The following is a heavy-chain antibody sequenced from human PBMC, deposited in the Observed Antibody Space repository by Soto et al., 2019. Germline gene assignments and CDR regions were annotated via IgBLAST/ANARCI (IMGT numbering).Heavy chain of an antibody. V-gene: IGHV3-21*01. CDR3: AREGGSSSCPVPSCYYYMDV. J-gene: IGHJ6*03. CDR2: ISSSSSYI. Sequence: GGSLRLSCAASGFTFSSYSMNWVRQAPGKGLEWVSSISSSSSYIYYADSVKGRFTISRDNAKNSLYLQMNSLRAEDTAVYYCAREGGSSSCPVPSCYYYMDVWGKGTTVTVSS. CDR1: GFTFSSYS. D-gene: IGHD6-13*01.